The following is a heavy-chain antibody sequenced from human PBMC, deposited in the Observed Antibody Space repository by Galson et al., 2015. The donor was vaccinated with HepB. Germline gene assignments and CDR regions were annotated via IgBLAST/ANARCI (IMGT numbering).Heavy chain of an antibody. Sequence: SLRLSCAASGFTFSSSAMSWVRQAPGKGLEWVSGISGSGGRTNYADSVKGRFTISRDNSKNTLYLQMSSLRAEDTAVYYCAKGDGWVVVVPAAHYGIDVWGQGTTVTVSS. CDR3: AKGDGWVVVVPAAHYGIDV. J-gene: IGHJ6*02. CDR2: ISGSGGRT. CDR1: GFTFSSSA. V-gene: IGHV3-23*01. D-gene: IGHD2-2*01.